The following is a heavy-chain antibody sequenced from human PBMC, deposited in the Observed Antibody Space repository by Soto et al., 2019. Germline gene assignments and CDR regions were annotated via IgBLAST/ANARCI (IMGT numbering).Heavy chain of an antibody. CDR2: ISWNSGSI. V-gene: IGHV3-9*01. CDR1: GFIFGEYA. Sequence: GESLRLSCVASGFIFGEYAMHWVRQAPGKGLEWVAHISWNSGSIGYADSVKGRFTISRDNAKDSLYLKMDSLRAEDTASYYCAKDVDHIYGFDFWGQGT. J-gene: IGHJ4*02. CDR3: AKDVDHIYGFDF. D-gene: IGHD5-18*01.